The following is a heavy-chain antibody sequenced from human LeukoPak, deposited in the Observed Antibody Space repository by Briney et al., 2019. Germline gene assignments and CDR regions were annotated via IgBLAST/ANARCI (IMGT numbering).Heavy chain of an antibody. V-gene: IGHV3-21*01. CDR1: GITFSAYS. J-gene: IGHJ4*02. CDR3: ARDSKGYSGYDLGGGYDY. CDR2: ITGDSTYI. Sequence: GGSLRLSCAASGITFSAYSLNWIRQAPGKGLEWVATITGDSTYISHADSVKGRFTISRDNAKNSLYLQMNSLRAEDTAVYYCARDSKGYSGYDLGGGYDYWGQGTLVTVSS. D-gene: IGHD5-12*01.